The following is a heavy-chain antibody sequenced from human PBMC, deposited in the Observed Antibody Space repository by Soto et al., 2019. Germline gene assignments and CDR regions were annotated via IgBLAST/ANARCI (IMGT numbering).Heavy chain of an antibody. J-gene: IGHJ6*02. CDR1: GYTFTSYG. CDR2: ISAYNGNT. Sequence: GASVKVSCKASGYTFTSYGISWVRQAPGQGLEWMGWISAYNGNTNYAQKLQGRVTMTTDTSTSTAYMELRSLRSDDTAVYYCARVFGLAGTNYYYGMDVWGQGTTVTVSS. D-gene: IGHD1-7*01. CDR3: ARVFGLAGTNYYYGMDV. V-gene: IGHV1-18*01.